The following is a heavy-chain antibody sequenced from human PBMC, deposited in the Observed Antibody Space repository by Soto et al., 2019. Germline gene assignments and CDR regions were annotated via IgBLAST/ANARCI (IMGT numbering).Heavy chain of an antibody. D-gene: IGHD1-7*01. CDR1: GAYISDFS. CDR3: ARETGENWTYEAH. Sequence: SETLSLTCRVSGAYISDFSWSWIRQPAGKGLEWIGRITINGDTQKNPSFKSRVTVSIDTSRNHFSLNLQSATAADTALYYCARETGENWTYEAHWGPGTLVTVSS. V-gene: IGHV4-4*07. CDR2: ITINGDT. J-gene: IGHJ1*01.